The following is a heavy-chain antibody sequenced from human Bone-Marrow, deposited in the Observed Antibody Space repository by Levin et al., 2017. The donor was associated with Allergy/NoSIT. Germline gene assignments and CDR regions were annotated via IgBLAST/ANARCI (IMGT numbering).Heavy chain of an antibody. J-gene: IGHJ5*02. CDR1: GFTFSSYA. CDR2: IRGSDGST. CDR3: AKCKPGFGITLFGVGLDL. D-gene: IGHD3-3*01. V-gene: IGHV3-23*01. Sequence: GESLKISCAASGFTFSSYAMSWVRQAPGKGLEWVSAIRGSDGSTYYADSEKGRFTISRDYSKNTLYLQMNSLRAEDTAVYYCAKCKPGFGITLFGVGLDLWGQGTLVTVSS.